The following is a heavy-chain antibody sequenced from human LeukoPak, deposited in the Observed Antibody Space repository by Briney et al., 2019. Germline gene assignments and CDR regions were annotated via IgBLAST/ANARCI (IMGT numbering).Heavy chain of an antibody. J-gene: IGHJ4*02. D-gene: IGHD5/OR15-5a*01. CDR2: IRQDGNTR. Sequence: GGSLRLSCVASEFTFARHWMSWVRQAPGKPLEWVATIRQDGNTRYYLDSVKGRFIISRDNARNSLSLQMDSLRVEDTAVYYCARLSGESTIYDYWGQGTLVTVSS. CDR3: ARLSGESTIYDY. V-gene: IGHV3-7*01. CDR1: EFTFARHW.